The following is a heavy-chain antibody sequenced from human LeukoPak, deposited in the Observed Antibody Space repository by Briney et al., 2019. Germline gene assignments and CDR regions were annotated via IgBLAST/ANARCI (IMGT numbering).Heavy chain of an antibody. J-gene: IGHJ4*02. CDR2: ISGDGGST. Sequence: GGSLRLSCAASGFTFDDYAMHWVRQAPGKGLEWVSLISGDGGSTYYADSVKGRFTISRDNSKNSLYLQMNSLRTEDTALYYCACRGYSYGYDYWAREPWSPSPQ. CDR3: ACRGYSYGYDY. D-gene: IGHD5-18*01. V-gene: IGHV3-43*02. CDR1: GFTFDDYA.